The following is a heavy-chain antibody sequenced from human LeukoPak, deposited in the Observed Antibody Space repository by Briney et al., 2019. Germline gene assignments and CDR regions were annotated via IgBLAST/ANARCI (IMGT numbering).Heavy chain of an antibody. D-gene: IGHD3-9*01. CDR3: ARGRVLRYFDWLSKYYFDY. CDR1: GFTFSSYA. Sequence: GGSLRLSCAASGFTFSSYAMSWVRQAPGKGLEWVSAISGSGGSTYYADSVKGRFTISRDNSKNTLYLQMNSLRAEDTAVYYCARGRVLRYFDWLSKYYFDYWGQGTLVTVSS. CDR2: ISGSGGST. V-gene: IGHV3-23*01. J-gene: IGHJ4*02.